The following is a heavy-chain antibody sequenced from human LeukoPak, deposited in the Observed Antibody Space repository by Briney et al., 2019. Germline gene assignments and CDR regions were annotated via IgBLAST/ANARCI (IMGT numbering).Heavy chain of an antibody. Sequence: GGSLRLSCAASGFTFSSYAMHWVRQAPGKGLEWVAVISYDGSNKYYADSVKGRFTISRDNSKNTLYLQMNSLRAEDTAVYYWARDFSGSYFMALFDYWGQGTLVTVSS. CDR2: ISYDGSNK. CDR1: GFTFSSYA. D-gene: IGHD3-10*01. CDR3: ARDFSGSYFMALFDY. J-gene: IGHJ4*02. V-gene: IGHV3-30-3*01.